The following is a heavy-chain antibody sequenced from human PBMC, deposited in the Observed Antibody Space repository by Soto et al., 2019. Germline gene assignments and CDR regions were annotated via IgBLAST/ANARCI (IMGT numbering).Heavy chain of an antibody. D-gene: IGHD3-22*01. Sequence: GGSLRLSCAAFGFTFSSYGMHWVRQAPGKGLEWVAVIWYDGSNKYYADSVKGRFTISRDNSKNTLYLQMNGLRAEDTAVYYCARERDYYDSTLGYWGQGTLVILSS. CDR1: GFTFSSYG. J-gene: IGHJ4*02. V-gene: IGHV3-33*01. CDR3: ARERDYYDSTLGY. CDR2: IWYDGSNK.